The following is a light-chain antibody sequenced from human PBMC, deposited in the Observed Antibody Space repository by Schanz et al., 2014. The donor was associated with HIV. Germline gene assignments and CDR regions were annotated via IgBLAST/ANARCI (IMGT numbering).Light chain of an antibody. CDR1: SGDVGSYNY. CDR3: CSYAGSYTGV. Sequence: SALTQPASVSGSPGQSISISCTGTSGDVGSYNYVSWYQQHPGKAPKLMIYDVSNRPSGVSSRFSGSKSGNTASLTISGLQAEDEADYYCCSYAGSYTGVFGGGTKLTVL. J-gene: IGLJ2*01. CDR2: DVS. V-gene: IGLV2-14*03.